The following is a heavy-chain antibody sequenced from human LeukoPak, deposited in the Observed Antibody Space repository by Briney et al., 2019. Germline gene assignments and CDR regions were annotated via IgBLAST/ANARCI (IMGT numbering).Heavy chain of an antibody. D-gene: IGHD1-1*01. CDR1: GGSVSSGSYY. Sequence: PSETLSLTCTVSGGSVSSGSYYWSWIRQPPGKGLEWIGYIYYSGSTNYNPSLKSRVTISVDTSKNQFSLKLSSVTAADTAVYYCAREIRSRGTGWFVPWGQGTLVTVSS. CDR3: AREIRSRGTGWFVP. J-gene: IGHJ5*02. V-gene: IGHV4-61*01. CDR2: IYYSGST.